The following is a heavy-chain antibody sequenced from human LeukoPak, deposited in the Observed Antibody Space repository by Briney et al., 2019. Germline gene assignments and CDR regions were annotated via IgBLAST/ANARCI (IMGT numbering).Heavy chain of an antibody. D-gene: IGHD3-9*01. CDR2: INPNSGGT. J-gene: IGHJ1*01. Sequence: ASVKVSCKASGYTFTGYYMHWVRQAPGQGLEWMGWINPNSGGTNYAQKFQGRVTMTRDTSISTAYMELSRLRSDDTAVYYCARREEYYDILTGYYAYFQHWGQGTLVTVSS. CDR3: ARREEYYDILTGYYAYFQH. V-gene: IGHV1-2*02. CDR1: GYTFTGYY.